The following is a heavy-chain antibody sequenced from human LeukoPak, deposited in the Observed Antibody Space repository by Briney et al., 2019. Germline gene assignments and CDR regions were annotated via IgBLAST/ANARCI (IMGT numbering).Heavy chain of an antibody. CDR1: GDSVSSNSAG. CDR3: ASQYCSGGSCYYISEGLNFDY. V-gene: IGHV6-1*01. CDR2: TYYRSKWYI. Sequence: SQTLSLTCAISGDSVSSNSAGWSWIRQSPSRGLEWLGRTYYRSKWYIDYAVSVKSRITINPDTSKNQFSLKLSSVTAADTAVYYCASQYCSGGSCYYISEGLNFDYWGQGTLVTVSS. D-gene: IGHD2-15*01. J-gene: IGHJ4*02.